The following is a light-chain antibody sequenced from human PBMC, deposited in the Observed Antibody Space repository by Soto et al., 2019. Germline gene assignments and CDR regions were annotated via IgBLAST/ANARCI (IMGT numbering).Light chain of an antibody. CDR1: QRVSNTY. J-gene: IGKJ4*01. CDR2: DAS. V-gene: IGKV3-20*01. CDR3: QQYGRSPLT. Sequence: DIVLTQSPGTLSLSPEERATLSCRASQRVSNTYLAWYQQKPGQAPRLLIYDASNRATGIPARFSGSGSGTDFTLTISSLQSEDFALYYCQQYGRSPLTFGGGTKVDIK.